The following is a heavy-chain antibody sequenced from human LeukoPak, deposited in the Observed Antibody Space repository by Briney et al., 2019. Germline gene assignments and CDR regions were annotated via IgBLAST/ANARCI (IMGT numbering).Heavy chain of an antibody. D-gene: IGHD3-22*01. CDR2: IYSGGST. Sequence: GGSLRLSCAASGFTVSSNYMSWVRQAPEKGLEWVSVIYSGGSTYYADSVKGRFTISRDNSKNTLYLQMNSLRAEDTAVYYCARDGYYYDSSGYYYPTFDYWGQGTLVTVSS. CDR1: GFTVSSNY. CDR3: ARDGYYYDSSGYYYPTFDY. J-gene: IGHJ4*02. V-gene: IGHV3-66*01.